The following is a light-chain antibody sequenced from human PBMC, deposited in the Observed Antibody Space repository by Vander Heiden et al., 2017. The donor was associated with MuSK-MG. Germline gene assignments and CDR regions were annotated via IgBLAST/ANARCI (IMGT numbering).Light chain of an antibody. J-gene: IGKJ2*01. CDR3: QQDGSSTYT. CDR1: QSVSSSY. CDR2: GAS. V-gene: IGKV3-20*01. Sequence: EIVLTQSPVTLSLSPGERATLSCRASQSVSSSYLAWYQQKPGQAPRLLIYGASSRATGIPDRFSGSGSGTDFTLTINRLEPEDFAVYYCQQDGSSTYTFGQGTKMEIK.